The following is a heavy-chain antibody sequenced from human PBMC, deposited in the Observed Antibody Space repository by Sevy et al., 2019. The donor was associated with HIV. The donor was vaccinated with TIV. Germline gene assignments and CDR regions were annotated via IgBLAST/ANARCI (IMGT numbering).Heavy chain of an antibody. D-gene: IGHD3-3*01. J-gene: IGHJ3*02. CDR3: ATGSVAFDI. V-gene: IGHV3-74*01. CDR2: ISTEGRST. CDR1: GFTFSNYW. Sequence: GGSLRLSCAASGFTFSNYWIHWVRQTPGKGLLWVSRISTEGRSTTYADSVKGRFTISRDNAKNTLYLQMNSLRAEDTAVYYCATGSVAFDIWGQGTMVTVSS.